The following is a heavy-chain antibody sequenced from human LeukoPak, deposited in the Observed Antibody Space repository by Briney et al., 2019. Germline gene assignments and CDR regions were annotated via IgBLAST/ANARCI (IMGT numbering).Heavy chain of an antibody. J-gene: IGHJ4*01. Sequence: GGSLRLSCVASGFTFGTYAMSWVRQAAGKGLEWVSAISARGDRTYYADSVKGRFTISRDNSKNTLYVQMNSLRVEDTAAYFCVKEMSGYAYGDYWGQEPWSPSHQ. CDR3: VKEMSGYAYGDY. V-gene: IGHV3-23*01. CDR2: ISARGDRT. D-gene: IGHD3-16*01. CDR1: GFTFGTYA.